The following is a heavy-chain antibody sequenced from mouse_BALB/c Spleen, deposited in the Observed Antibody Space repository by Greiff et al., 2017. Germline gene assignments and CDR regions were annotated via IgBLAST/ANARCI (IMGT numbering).Heavy chain of an antibody. J-gene: IGHJ2*01. CDR2: ISNLAYSI. CDR3: ARYRYDGFDY. V-gene: IGHV5-15*02. CDR1: GFTFSDYG. Sequence: DVKLVESGGGLVQPGGSRKLSCAASGFTFSDYGMAWVRQAPGKGPEWVAFISNLAYSIYYADTVTGRFTISRENAKNTLYLEMSSLRSEDTAMYYCARYRYDGFDYWGQGTTLTVSS. D-gene: IGHD2-14*01.